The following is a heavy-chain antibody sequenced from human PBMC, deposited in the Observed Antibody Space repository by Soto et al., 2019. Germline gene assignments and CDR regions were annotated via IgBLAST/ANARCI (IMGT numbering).Heavy chain of an antibody. CDR2: ISVYSGKT. Sequence: QVQLVQSGTEVKKPGASLKVSCKASGFTSTNYGITWVRQAPGQGLEWMGWISVYSGKTNYAQNLQVRLTLTTDTSTSTAYMELTNLRSDDTAVYYCARATGYLDHTPSVAWFDPWGQGTLVTVSS. CDR3: ARATGYLDHTPSVAWFDP. J-gene: IGHJ5*02. D-gene: IGHD2-15*01. CDR1: GFTSTNYG. V-gene: IGHV1-18*01.